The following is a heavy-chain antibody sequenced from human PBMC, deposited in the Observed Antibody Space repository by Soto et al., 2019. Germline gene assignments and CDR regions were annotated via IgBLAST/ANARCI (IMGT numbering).Heavy chain of an antibody. V-gene: IGHV4-39*07. D-gene: IGHD6-13*01. CDR1: GGSISSSSYY. J-gene: IGHJ4*02. Sequence: PSETLSLTCTFSGGSISSSSYYGGWIRQPPGKGLEWIGSIYYSGSTYYNPSLKSRVTISVDTSKNQFSLKLSSVTAADTAVYYCARGGIAAAAPPDYWGQGTLVTVSS. CDR3: ARGGIAAAAPPDY. CDR2: IYYSGST.